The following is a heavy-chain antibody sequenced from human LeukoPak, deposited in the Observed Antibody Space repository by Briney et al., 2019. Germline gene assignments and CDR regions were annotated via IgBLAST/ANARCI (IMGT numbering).Heavy chain of an antibody. CDR3: AKGRYYYDNSDAFEI. J-gene: IGHJ3*02. V-gene: IGHV3-23*01. CDR1: GFTFSSYA. Sequence: GGSLRLSCAASGFTFSSYAMSCVRQAPGKGLEWVSAISGSGSSTYYADSVKGRFTISRDNSKNTLYLHMNSLRAEDTAVYHCAKGRYYYDNSDAFEIWGQGTMVTVSS. CDR2: ISGSGSST. D-gene: IGHD3-22*01.